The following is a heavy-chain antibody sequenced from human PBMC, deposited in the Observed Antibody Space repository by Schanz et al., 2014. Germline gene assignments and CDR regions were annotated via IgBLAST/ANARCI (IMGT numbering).Heavy chain of an antibody. J-gene: IGHJ4*02. CDR1: GFTFSNYW. V-gene: IGHV3-23*04. Sequence: EVQLVESGAGLVQPGGSLRLSCVASGFTFSNYWMTWVRQAPGMGLEWVSAISGRDGSTYYADSVRGRFTISRDNYKSSLYLQMNSLRVEDTAVYYCAASSGWHPSTDYWGQGTLVTVSS. D-gene: IGHD6-19*01. CDR2: ISGRDGST. CDR3: AASSGWHPSTDY.